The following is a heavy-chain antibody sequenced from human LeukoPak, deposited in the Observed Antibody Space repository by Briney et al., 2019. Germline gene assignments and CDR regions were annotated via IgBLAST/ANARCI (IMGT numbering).Heavy chain of an antibody. J-gene: IGHJ3*02. CDR2: INPNSGGT. D-gene: IGHD1-26*01. Sequence: ASVKVSCKASGYTFTSYYMHWVRQAPGQGLEWMGWINPNSGGTNYAQKFQGRVTMTRDTSISTAYMELSRLRSDDTAVYYCARDYSGSYTDAFDIWGQGTMVTVSS. CDR3: ARDYSGSYTDAFDI. CDR1: GYTFTSYY. V-gene: IGHV1-2*02.